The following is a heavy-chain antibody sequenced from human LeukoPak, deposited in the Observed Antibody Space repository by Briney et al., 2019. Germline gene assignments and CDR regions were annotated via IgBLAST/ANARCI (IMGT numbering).Heavy chain of an antibody. J-gene: IGHJ4*02. Sequence: SSETLSLTCRVSGDSMRGHYWTWIRQPPGKGLEWIGYIYSSGSTNYKLSLKTRVTISEDTSKNQFSLRLASVTTADTAVYYCARVPTIYGVDMYYFDYWGQGTLVTVSS. CDR3: ARVPTIYGVDMYYFDY. D-gene: IGHD3-3*01. V-gene: IGHV4-59*11. CDR2: IYSSGST. CDR1: GDSMRGHY.